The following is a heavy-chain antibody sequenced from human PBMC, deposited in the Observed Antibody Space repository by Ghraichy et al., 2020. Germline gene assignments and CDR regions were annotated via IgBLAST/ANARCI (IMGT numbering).Heavy chain of an antibody. CDR3: ARGSKVVRFYYYDGMDV. CDR2: ITSSSRTI. Sequence: SCVGSGFTFSGYSMNWVRQSPGKGLEWVSYITSSSRTIFYADSVKGRFTISRDNAQNSLHLQMNSLRDEDTAEYYCARGSKVVRFYYYDGMDVWGQGTTVTVAS. CDR1: GFTFSGYS. J-gene: IGHJ6*02. D-gene: IGHD4-23*01. V-gene: IGHV3-48*02.